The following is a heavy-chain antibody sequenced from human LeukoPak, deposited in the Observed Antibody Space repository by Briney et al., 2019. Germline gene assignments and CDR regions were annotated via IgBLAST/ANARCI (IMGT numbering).Heavy chain of an antibody. V-gene: IGHV1-2*04. CDR1: GYTFTGYY. Sequence: ASVKVSCKASGYTFTGYYMHWVRQAPGQGLEWMGWINPNSGGTNYAQKFQGWVIMTRDTSISTAYMELSRLRSDDTAVYYCARAVSSGWLSLYWYFDLWGRGTLVTVSS. CDR2: INPNSGGT. D-gene: IGHD6-19*01. CDR3: ARAVSSGWLSLYWYFDL. J-gene: IGHJ2*01.